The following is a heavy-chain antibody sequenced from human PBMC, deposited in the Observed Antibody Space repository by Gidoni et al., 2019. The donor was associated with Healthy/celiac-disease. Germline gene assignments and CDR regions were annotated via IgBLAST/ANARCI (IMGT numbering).Heavy chain of an antibody. Sequence: QVQLQESGPGLVKPSETLSLTSAVSGYSISSGYYWGWIRQPPGKGLEWSGSIYHSGSTYYNPSLKSRVTISVDTSKNQFSLKLSSVTAADTAVYYCARDGGYCSSTSCYSGSWFDPWGQGTLVTVSS. J-gene: IGHJ5*02. CDR2: IYHSGST. V-gene: IGHV4-38-2*02. CDR3: ARDGGYCSSTSCYSGSWFDP. D-gene: IGHD2-2*02. CDR1: GYSISSGYY.